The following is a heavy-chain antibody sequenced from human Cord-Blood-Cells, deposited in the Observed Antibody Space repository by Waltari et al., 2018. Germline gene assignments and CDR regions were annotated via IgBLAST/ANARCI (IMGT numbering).Heavy chain of an antibody. J-gene: IGHJ5*02. CDR1: GGSFSGYY. CDR3: ARREANWGGEGNWFDP. CDR2: INHSGST. D-gene: IGHD7-27*01. V-gene: IGHV4-34*01. Sequence: QVQLQQWGAGLLKPSETLSLTCAVYGGSFSGYYWSWIRQPPGKGLEWIGEINHSGSTNYTPPLKSRVTISVDTSKNQFSLKLSSVTAADTAVYYCARREANWGGEGNWFDPWGQGTLVTVSS.